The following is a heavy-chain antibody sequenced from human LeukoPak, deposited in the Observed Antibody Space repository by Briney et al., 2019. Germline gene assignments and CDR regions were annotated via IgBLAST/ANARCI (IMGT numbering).Heavy chain of an antibody. CDR2: IYSGVGT. Sequence: GGSLRLSCVVSGFSVSNTYMTWVRQAPGKGLEWVSVIYSGVGTNYADSVKGRFTISRDNSRNTLYLQMNSLRAEDTAVYYCVRAENGMDVWGRGTAVTVS. CDR3: VRAENGMDV. V-gene: IGHV3-53*01. CDR1: GFSVSNTY. J-gene: IGHJ6*02.